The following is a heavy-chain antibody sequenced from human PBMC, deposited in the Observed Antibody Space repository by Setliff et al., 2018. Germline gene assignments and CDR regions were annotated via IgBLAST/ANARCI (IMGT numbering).Heavy chain of an antibody. CDR1: GFTFSSYA. CDR3: ARVTNYYGSGSYLDY. J-gene: IGHJ4*02. CDR2: ISGSGVST. V-gene: IGHV3-23*01. D-gene: IGHD3-10*01. Sequence: GGSLRLSCAASGFTFSSYAMSWVRQAPGKGLEWVSAISGSGVSTYYADSVKGRFTISRDNSKNTLYLQMNSLRAEDTAVYYCARVTNYYGSGSYLDYWGQGTLVTVS.